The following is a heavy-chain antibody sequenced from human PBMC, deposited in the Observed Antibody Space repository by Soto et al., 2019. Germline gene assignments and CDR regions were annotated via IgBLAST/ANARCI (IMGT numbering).Heavy chain of an antibody. D-gene: IGHD2-2*02. CDR2: IYSDDST. CDR3: ARARLLYGHYAMGY. J-gene: IGHJ4*02. V-gene: IGHV3-53*01. Sequence: GGSLRLSCAASGFTVSSNYMRWVRQAPGKGLEWVSSIYSDDSTYYADSVKGRFTISRDNSQNTLYLQMSSLRAEDTAVYYCARARLLYGHYAMGYWGQGTLVTVSS. CDR1: GFTVSSNY.